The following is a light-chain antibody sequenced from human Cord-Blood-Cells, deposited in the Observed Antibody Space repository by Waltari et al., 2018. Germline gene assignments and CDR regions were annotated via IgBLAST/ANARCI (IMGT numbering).Light chain of an antibody. CDR1: QSVSSSY. J-gene: IGKJ1*01. V-gene: IGKV3-20*01. Sequence: EIVLTQSPGTLSLSPGERATLSCRASQSVSSSYLAWYQQKPGQAPRLLIYGASSRATGIPDRFSGSGSGTDFTRTISRREPEDFAVYYCQQYGSSPQTFGQGTKVEIK. CDR2: GAS. CDR3: QQYGSSPQT.